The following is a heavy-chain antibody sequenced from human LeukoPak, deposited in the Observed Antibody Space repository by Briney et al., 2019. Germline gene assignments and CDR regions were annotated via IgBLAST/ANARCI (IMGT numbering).Heavy chain of an antibody. D-gene: IGHD3-22*01. CDR3: ARGDSSGYYQSSFDY. Sequence: PGGSLRLSCAASGFTFSSYDMHWVRHATGKGLEWVSAIGTAGDTYYPGSVKGRFTISRENAKNSLYLQMNSLRAGDTAVYYCARGDSSGYYQSSFDYWGQGTLVTVSS. CDR2: IGTAGDT. J-gene: IGHJ4*02. V-gene: IGHV3-13*04. CDR1: GFTFSSYD.